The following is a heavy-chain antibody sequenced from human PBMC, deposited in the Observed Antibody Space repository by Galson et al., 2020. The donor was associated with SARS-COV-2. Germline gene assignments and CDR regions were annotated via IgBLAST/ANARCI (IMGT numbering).Heavy chain of an antibody. CDR2: ISYDESTK. Sequence: GESLKISCTASGFTFRSYTLHWVRQAPGKGLEWLAVISYDESTKYYADSVKGRFTISRDNSKNTLYLQMNSLRAEDTAVYYCARLLADYSNYGGFDSWGQGTLVTVSS. CDR1: GFTFRSYT. J-gene: IGHJ4*02. CDR3: ARLLADYSNYGGFDS. V-gene: IGHV3-30*04. D-gene: IGHD4-4*01.